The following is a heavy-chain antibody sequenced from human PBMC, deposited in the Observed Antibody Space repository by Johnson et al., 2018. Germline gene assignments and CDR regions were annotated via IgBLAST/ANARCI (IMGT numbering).Heavy chain of an antibody. V-gene: IGHV3-30*03. CDR1: GFTLSSYT. J-gene: IGHJ6*04. CDR2: LSHDGRNR. CDR3: ARDSVAFHGTTSPLSSSMDV. Sequence: QVQLVQSGGGVVQPGNSLRLSCAASGFTLSSYTMHWVRQGPGKGLEWVAALSHDGRNRFYIDSVQGLFTISGDNSRNTLFLQINSLRIGDTAVYYCARDSVAFHGTTSPLSSSMDVWGKGTTVTVSS. D-gene: IGHD1-1*01.